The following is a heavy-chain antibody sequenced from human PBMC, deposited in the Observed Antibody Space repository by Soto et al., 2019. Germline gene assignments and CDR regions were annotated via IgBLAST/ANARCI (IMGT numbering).Heavy chain of an antibody. Sequence: PGGSLRLSCAASGLTFSSYSISWVRQAPWKGLEWVSAISGSGVITYYADSVKGRFTISRDNSKNTLYLQMNSLRAEDTAGNYCGKVKSGHSGRYSGAFDSFGKGKMFPVSS. V-gene: IGHV3-23*01. CDR2: ISGSGVIT. CDR1: GLTFSSYS. J-gene: IGHJ3*02. D-gene: IGHD1-26*01. CDR3: GKVKSGHSGRYSGAFDS.